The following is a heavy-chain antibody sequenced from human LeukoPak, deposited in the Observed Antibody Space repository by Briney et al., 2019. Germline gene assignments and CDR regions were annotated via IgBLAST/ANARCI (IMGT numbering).Heavy chain of an antibody. Sequence: SQTLSLTCAISGDSVSSNSVTWNWIRQSPSRGLEWLGRTYYRSTWYNDYAVSVRGRITVNPDTSKNQFFLHLNSVTPEDTAVYYCARRLTQYDCFDPWGQGILVTVSS. V-gene: IGHV6-1*01. CDR2: TYYRSTWYN. D-gene: IGHD2-2*01. CDR3: ARRLTQYDCFDP. J-gene: IGHJ5*02. CDR1: GDSVSSNSVT.